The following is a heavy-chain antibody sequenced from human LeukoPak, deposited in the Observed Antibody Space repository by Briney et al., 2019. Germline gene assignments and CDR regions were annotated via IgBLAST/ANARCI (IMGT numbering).Heavy chain of an antibody. CDR2: IYYSGNT. D-gene: IGHD5-24*01. V-gene: IGHV4-59*01. CDR1: GASISSYY. Sequence: SETLSLTCTVSGASISSYYWTWIRQPPGKGLEWIGYIYYSGNTKYNPSLKSRVTISGDTSKSQFSLKLSSVTAADTAVYYCARAYGYNYWYFDIWGRGTLVTVSS. J-gene: IGHJ2*01. CDR3: ARAYGYNYWYFDI.